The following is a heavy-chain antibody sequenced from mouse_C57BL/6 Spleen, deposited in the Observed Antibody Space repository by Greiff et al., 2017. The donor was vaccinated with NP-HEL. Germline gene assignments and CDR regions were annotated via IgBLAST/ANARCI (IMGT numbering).Heavy chain of an antibody. CDR3: TPRGGVVDYFDY. D-gene: IGHD1-1*01. CDR1: GYTFTDYE. CDR2: IDPETGGT. Sequence: VQLQQSGAELVRPGASVTLSCKASGYTFTDYEMHWVKQTPVHGLEWIGAIDPETGGTAYNQKFKGKAILTADKSSSTAYMELRSLTSEDSAVYYCTPRGGVVDYFDYWGQGTTLTVSS. J-gene: IGHJ2*01. V-gene: IGHV1-15*01.